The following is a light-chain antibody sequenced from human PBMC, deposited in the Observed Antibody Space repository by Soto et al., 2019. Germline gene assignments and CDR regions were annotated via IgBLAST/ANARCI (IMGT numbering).Light chain of an antibody. CDR1: QSVSNW. CDR3: QQYHTYMLT. J-gene: IGKJ4*01. Sequence: DIQMTQFPSTLSASVGDRVTITCRASQSVSNWLAWYQQKPGIAPDLLIYDVSSLENGVTSRFSGSGSGTEFTLAISSLQPDDFATYYCQQYHTYMLTFGGGTKVEIK. CDR2: DVS. V-gene: IGKV1-5*01.